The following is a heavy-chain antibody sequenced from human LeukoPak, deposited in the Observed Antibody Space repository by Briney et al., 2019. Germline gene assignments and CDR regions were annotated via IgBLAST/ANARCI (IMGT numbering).Heavy chain of an antibody. CDR3: ASPRGVDWAAPLLSSFDY. CDR1: GFTFSSYA. D-gene: IGHD2-21*01. CDR2: ISYDGSNK. Sequence: GGSLRLSCAASGFTFSSYAMHWVRQAPGKGLEWVAVISYDGSNKYYADSVKGRFTISRDNSKNTLYLQMNSLRAEDTAVYYCASPRGVDWAAPLLSSFDYWGQGTLVTVSS. J-gene: IGHJ4*02. V-gene: IGHV3-30-3*01.